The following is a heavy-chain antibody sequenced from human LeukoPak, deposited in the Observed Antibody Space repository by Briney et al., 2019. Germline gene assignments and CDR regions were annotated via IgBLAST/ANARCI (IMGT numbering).Heavy chain of an antibody. J-gene: IGHJ4*02. D-gene: IGHD6-13*01. CDR1: GGSISSGGYY. CDR3: ASRGPGSWPLIDY. Sequence: PSETLSLTCTVSGGSISSGGYYWSWIRQHPGKGLEWIGYIYYSGSTYYNPSLKSRVTISVDTSKNQFSLKLSSVTAADTAVYYCASRGPGSWPLIDYWGQGTLVTVSS. V-gene: IGHV4-31*03. CDR2: IYYSGST.